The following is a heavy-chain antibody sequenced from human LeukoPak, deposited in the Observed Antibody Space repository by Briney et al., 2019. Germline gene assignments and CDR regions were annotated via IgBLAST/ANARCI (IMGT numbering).Heavy chain of an antibody. CDR2: IYYSGST. Sequence: SQTLSLTCTVSGGSISSGDYYWRWIRQPPGKGLEWIGYIYYSGSTYYNPSLKSRVTISVDTSKNQFPLKLSSVTAADTAVYYCARAPRDDFWSGYYTVPPIEYFQHWGQGTLVTVSS. CDR1: GGSISSGDYY. D-gene: IGHD3-3*01. CDR3: ARAPRDDFWSGYYTVPPIEYFQH. V-gene: IGHV4-30-4*08. J-gene: IGHJ1*01.